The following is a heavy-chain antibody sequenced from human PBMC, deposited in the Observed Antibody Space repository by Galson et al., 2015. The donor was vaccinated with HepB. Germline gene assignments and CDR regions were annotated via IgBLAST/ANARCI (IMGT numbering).Heavy chain of an antibody. Sequence: SLRLSCAASGFTFSSYGMHWVRQAPGKGLEWVAVIWYDGSNKYYADSVKGRFTISRDNSKNTLYLQMNSLRAEDTAVYYCARDGHMVVVAASKHPANDAFDIWGQGTMVTVSS. CDR2: IWYDGSNK. D-gene: IGHD2-15*01. J-gene: IGHJ3*02. CDR3: ARDGHMVVVAASKHPANDAFDI. CDR1: GFTFSSYG. V-gene: IGHV3-33*01.